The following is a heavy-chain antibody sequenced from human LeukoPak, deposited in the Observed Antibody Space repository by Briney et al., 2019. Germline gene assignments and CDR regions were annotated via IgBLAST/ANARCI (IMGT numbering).Heavy chain of an antibody. D-gene: IGHD3-10*01. CDR2: ISYDGSNK. J-gene: IGHJ3*02. CDR3: ARERTGAFDI. Sequence: GSLRLSCAASGFTFSSYAMHWVRQAPGKGLEWVAVISYDGSNKYYADSVKGRFTISRDNSKNTLYLQMNSLRAEDTAVYYCARERTGAFDIWGQGTMVTVSS. V-gene: IGHV3-30-3*01. CDR1: GFTFSSYA.